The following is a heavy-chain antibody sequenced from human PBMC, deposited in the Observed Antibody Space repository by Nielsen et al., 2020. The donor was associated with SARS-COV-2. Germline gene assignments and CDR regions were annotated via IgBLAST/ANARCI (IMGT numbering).Heavy chain of an antibody. V-gene: IGHV3-30*18. Sequence: GGSLRLSCAASGFTFGSYGMHWVRQAPGKGLEWVAVISYDGSNKYYADSVKGRFTISRDNSKNTLYLQMNSLRAEDTAVYYCAKDSSIAAAGYYYYYYGMDVWGQGTTVTVSS. CDR1: GFTFGSYG. CDR2: ISYDGSNK. CDR3: AKDSSIAAAGYYYYYYGMDV. D-gene: IGHD6-13*01. J-gene: IGHJ6*02.